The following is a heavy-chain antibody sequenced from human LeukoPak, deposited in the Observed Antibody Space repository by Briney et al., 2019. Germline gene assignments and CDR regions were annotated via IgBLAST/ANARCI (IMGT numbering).Heavy chain of an antibody. J-gene: IGHJ5*02. D-gene: IGHD5-12*01. Sequence: ASVKVSCKAFGYTFTSNYMHWVRQAPGQGPEWMGVISPSGGSTTYAQKFQGRVTITRDTSASTAYMELSRLRSDDAAVYYCARGRDIVATILVNWELYWFDPWGQGTLVTVSS. CDR1: GYTFTSNY. V-gene: IGHV1-46*01. CDR2: ISPSGGST. CDR3: ARGRDIVATILVNWELYWFDP.